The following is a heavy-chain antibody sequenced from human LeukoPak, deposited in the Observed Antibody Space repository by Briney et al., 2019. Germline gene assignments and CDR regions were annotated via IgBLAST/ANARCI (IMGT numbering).Heavy chain of an antibody. CDR1: GGSISSCGYS. CDR3: AGQGYGDYEFDY. Sequence: SETLSLTCAVSGGSISSCGYSWSWIRQPPGKGLGWIGYIYHSGSTYYNPSLKSRVTISVDRSKNQFSLKLSSVTAADTAVYYCAGQGYGDYEFDYWGQGTLVTVSS. CDR2: IYHSGST. V-gene: IGHV4-30-2*01. J-gene: IGHJ4*02. D-gene: IGHD4-17*01.